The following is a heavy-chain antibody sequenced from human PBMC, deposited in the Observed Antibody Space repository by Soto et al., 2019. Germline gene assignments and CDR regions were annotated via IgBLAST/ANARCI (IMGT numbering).Heavy chain of an antibody. CDR3: GRGGPGIYGMDI. Sequence: EVQLVESGGGLVQPGGSLRLSCAASGFTFSSYWMHWVRQAPGKGLVWISRIIRDGSSTNYADSVKGRFTISRDNAKNTLYLEINSLRAEDTAVYFCGRGGPGIYGMDIWGQGTTVTVSS. CDR1: GFTFSSYW. J-gene: IGHJ6*02. CDR2: IIRDGSST. D-gene: IGHD6-13*01. V-gene: IGHV3-74*01.